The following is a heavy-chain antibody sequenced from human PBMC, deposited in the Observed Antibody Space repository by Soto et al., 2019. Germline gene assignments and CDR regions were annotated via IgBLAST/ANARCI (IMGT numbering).Heavy chain of an antibody. D-gene: IGHD2-2*01. CDR2: ISSSSSYI. CDR3: AREGYCSSTSCYGYYFDY. Sequence: VQLVESGGGLVKPGGSLRLSCAASGFTFSDYYMSWIRQAPGKGLEWVSYISSSSSYIYYADSVKGRFTISRDNAKNSLYLQMNSLRAEDTAVYYCAREGYCSSTSCYGYYFDYWGQGTLVTVSS. J-gene: IGHJ4*02. V-gene: IGHV3-11*06. CDR1: GFTFSDYY.